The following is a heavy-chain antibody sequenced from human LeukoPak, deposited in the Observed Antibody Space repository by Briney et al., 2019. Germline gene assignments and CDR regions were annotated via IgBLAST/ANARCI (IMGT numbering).Heavy chain of an antibody. CDR3: ARIACTGGNCKPYYYYGLDV. CDR1: GFTFSSYG. J-gene: IGHJ6*02. V-gene: IGHV3-33*01. D-gene: IGHD2-8*02. Sequence: QPGRSLRLSCAASGFTFSSYGMDWVRQAPGKGLEWVAVIWYGGSIKYYADSVKGRFTFSRENSKSTLYLQMNSLRAEDTAVYYCARIACTGGNCKPYYYYGLDVWGQGTTVTVSS. CDR2: IWYGGSIK.